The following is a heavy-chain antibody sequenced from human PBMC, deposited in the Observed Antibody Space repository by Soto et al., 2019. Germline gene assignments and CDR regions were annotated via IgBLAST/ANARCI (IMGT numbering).Heavy chain of an antibody. CDR2: IYYTGTT. D-gene: IGHD3-3*02. CDR1: GASISSPTYY. J-gene: IGHJ4*02. Sequence: QLQESGPGLVKPSETLSLTCTVSGASISSPTYYWGWIRQSPGKGLEWIGSIYYTGTTHYSPSLKTRVTLCVDTSKMPFSLSLSSVTAAGAAIYYCVRQPNRALADDDWGQGTLVTVSS. V-gene: IGHV4-39*01. CDR3: VRQPNRALADDD.